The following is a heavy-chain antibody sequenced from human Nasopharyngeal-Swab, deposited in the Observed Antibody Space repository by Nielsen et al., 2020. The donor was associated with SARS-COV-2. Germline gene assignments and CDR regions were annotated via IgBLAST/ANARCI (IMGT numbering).Heavy chain of an antibody. Sequence: SETLSLTFAVYGGSFSGYYWSGIRQPPGKGLEWIGEINHSGSTNYNPSLKSRVTISVDTSKNQFSLKLSSVTAADTAVYYCARSEMATTWDYWGQGTLVTVSS. CDR1: GGSFSGYY. J-gene: IGHJ4*02. CDR2: INHSGST. CDR3: ARSEMATTWDY. V-gene: IGHV4-34*01. D-gene: IGHD5-24*01.